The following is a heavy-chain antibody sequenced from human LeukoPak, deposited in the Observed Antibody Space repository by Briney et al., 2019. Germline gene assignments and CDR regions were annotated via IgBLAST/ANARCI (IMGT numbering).Heavy chain of an antibody. D-gene: IGHD2-2*01. CDR3: ARDVRYCSSTSCPLDDY. CDR1: GFTFSSYS. V-gene: IGHV3-48*01. Sequence: GGSLRLSCAASGFTFSSYSMNWVRQAPGKGLEWVSYISSSSSTIYYADSVKGRFTISRDNAKNSLYLQMNSLRAEDTAVYYCARDVRYCSSTSCPLDDYWGQGTLVTVSS. J-gene: IGHJ4*02. CDR2: ISSSSSTI.